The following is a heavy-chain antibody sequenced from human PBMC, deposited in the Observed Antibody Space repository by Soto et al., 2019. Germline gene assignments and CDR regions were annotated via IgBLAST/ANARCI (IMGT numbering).Heavy chain of an antibody. CDR3: AKCAPMAAGDKYYYDF. J-gene: IGHJ4*02. CDR1: GGTFSTFG. Sequence: QVQLVQSGTEVKKTGSSVKVSCKASGGTFSTFGISWVRQAPGQGLEWMGGIIPFFGTARYSQKFEDRITNTADESTNTVYMDLRSLTSEDTAIYDCAKCAPMAAGDKYYYDFWGQGALVTVSS. V-gene: IGHV1-69*01. D-gene: IGHD4-17*01. CDR2: IIPFFGTA.